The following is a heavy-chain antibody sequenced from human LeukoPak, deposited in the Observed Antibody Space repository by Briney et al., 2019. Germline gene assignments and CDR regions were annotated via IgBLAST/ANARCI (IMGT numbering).Heavy chain of an antibody. Sequence: GGSLRLSCAASGFTFSDYYMSWIRQAPGKGLEWVSYISSSGSTIYYADSVKGRFTISGDNAKNSLYLQMNSLRAEDTAVYYCARDANYYNLDYWGQGTLVTVSS. CDR3: ARDANYYNLDY. D-gene: IGHD3-10*01. CDR2: ISSSGSTI. V-gene: IGHV3-11*01. J-gene: IGHJ4*02. CDR1: GFTFSDYY.